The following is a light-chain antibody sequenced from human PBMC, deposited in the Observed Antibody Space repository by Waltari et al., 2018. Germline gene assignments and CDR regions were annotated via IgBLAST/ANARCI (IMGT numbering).Light chain of an antibody. CDR1: QSVSSS. CDR3: LQRSNWPWT. CDR2: GAS. J-gene: IGKJ1*01. Sequence: EIVMTQSPATLSLSPGERATLSCRASQSVSSSLAWYQQKPGRAPRLLIYGASSRATGIPDRFSGSGSGTDFTLTISSLEPEDVAVYYCLQRSNWPWTFGQGTKVEIK. V-gene: IGKV3-15*01.